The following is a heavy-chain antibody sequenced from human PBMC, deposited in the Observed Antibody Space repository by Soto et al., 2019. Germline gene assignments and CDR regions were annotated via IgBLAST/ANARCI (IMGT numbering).Heavy chain of an antibody. Sequence: PSETLSLTCAVYGGSFSGYYWSWIRQPPGKGLEWIGYIYYSGSTNYSPSLKSRVTISVDTSKNQFSLKLSSVTAADTAVYYCARISPYCGGDCYYFDYWGQGTLVTVSS. CDR2: IYYSGST. V-gene: IGHV4-59*01. CDR3: ARISPYCGGDCYYFDY. CDR1: GGSFSGYY. D-gene: IGHD2-21*02. J-gene: IGHJ4*02.